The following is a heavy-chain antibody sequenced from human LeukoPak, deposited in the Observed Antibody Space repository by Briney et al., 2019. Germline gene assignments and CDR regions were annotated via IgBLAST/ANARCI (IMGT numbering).Heavy chain of an antibody. CDR3: ARDTSVGSYSGSYYYYYYMDV. CDR1: GFTFSASN. D-gene: IGHD1-26*01. CDR2: ISSKGTYI. V-gene: IGHV3-21*01. J-gene: IGHJ6*03. Sequence: GGSLRLSCEVSGFTFSASNMNWVRQAPGKGLEWVSYISSKGTYINYADSVKGRFTISRDNSKNTLYLQMNSLRAEDTAVYYCARDTSVGSYSGSYYYYYYMDVWGKGTTVTVSS.